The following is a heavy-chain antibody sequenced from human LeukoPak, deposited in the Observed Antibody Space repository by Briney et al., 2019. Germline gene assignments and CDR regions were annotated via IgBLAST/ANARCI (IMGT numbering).Heavy chain of an antibody. CDR2: ISSSGSTI. CDR3: ARVGDGYNPFDY. D-gene: IGHD5-24*01. Sequence: GGSLRLSCAASGFTFSNAWMSWVRQAPGKGLEWVSYISSSGSTIYYADSVKGRFTISRDNAKNSLYLQMNSLRAEDTAVYYCARVGDGYNPFDYWGQGTLVTVSS. J-gene: IGHJ4*02. CDR1: GFTFSNAW. V-gene: IGHV3-11*04.